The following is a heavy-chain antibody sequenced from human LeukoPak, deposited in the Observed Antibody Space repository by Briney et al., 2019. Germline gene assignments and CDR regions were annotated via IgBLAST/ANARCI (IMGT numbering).Heavy chain of an antibody. CDR1: GFTFSDYY. CDR2: INHSGST. Sequence: PGGSLRLSCAASGFTFSDYYMSWIRQPPGKGLEWIGEINHSGSTNYNPSLKSRVTISVDTSKNQFSLELSSVTAADTAVYYCARGWGKSRWLQLRASRDAFDIWGQGTMVTVSS. V-gene: IGHV4-34*01. J-gene: IGHJ3*02. CDR3: ARGWGKSRWLQLRASRDAFDI. D-gene: IGHD5-24*01.